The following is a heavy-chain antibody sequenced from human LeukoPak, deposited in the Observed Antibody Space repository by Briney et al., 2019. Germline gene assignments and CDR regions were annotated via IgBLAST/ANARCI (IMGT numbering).Heavy chain of an antibody. Sequence: SETLSLTCTVSGGSISSGDYYWSWIRQPPGKGLEWIGYIYYSGSTYYNPSLKSRVTISVDTSKNQFSLKLSSVTAADTAVYYCVRVPDGYGQGDYFDYWGQGTLVTVSS. J-gene: IGHJ4*02. CDR1: GGSISSGDYY. CDR3: VRVPDGYGQGDYFDY. D-gene: IGHD5-18*01. CDR2: IYYSGST. V-gene: IGHV4-30-4*01.